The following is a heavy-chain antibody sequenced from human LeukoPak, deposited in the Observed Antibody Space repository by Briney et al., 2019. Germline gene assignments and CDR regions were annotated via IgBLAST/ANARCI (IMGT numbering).Heavy chain of an antibody. CDR2: INDNGGRT. CDR1: GCTFSRYA. V-gene: IGHV3-64D*09. Sequence: GGSLRLSCSASGCTFSRYAMHWVRQAPGKGLEYVSGINDNGGRTHYGDSVKGRFSISRDNSKNTLHLQMRTLRAEDTALYYCVKDVGGSYAFDYWGQGILVTVAS. CDR3: VKDVGGSYAFDY. J-gene: IGHJ4*02. D-gene: IGHD1-26*01.